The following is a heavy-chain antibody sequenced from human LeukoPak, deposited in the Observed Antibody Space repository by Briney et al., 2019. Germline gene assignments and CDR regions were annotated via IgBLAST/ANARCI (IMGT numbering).Heavy chain of an antibody. CDR3: ARDRLGGPGSLQDY. CDR1: GFTFSSYS. CDR2: ISSSSSYI. V-gene: IGHV3-21*04. J-gene: IGHJ4*02. D-gene: IGHD3-16*01. Sequence: GGSLRLSCAASGFTFSSYSMNWVRQAPGKGLEWVSSISSSSSYIYYADSVKGRFTISRDNAKNSLYLQMNSLRAEDTAVYYCARDRLGGPGSLQDYWGQGTLVTVSS.